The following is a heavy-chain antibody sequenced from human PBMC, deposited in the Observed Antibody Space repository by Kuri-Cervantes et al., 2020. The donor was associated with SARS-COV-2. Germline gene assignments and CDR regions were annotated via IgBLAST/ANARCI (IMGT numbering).Heavy chain of an antibody. CDR3: AKFPVLLVRSLSWYFDL. CDR1: GFTFSSYA. CDR2: ISGNGGST. V-gene: IGHV3-23*01. D-gene: IGHD3-10*01. Sequence: GESLKISCAASGFTFSSYAMSWVRQAPGKGLEWVSAISGNGGSTYYADSVKGRFTISRDNSKNTLYLQMNSLRADDTAVYYCAKFPVLLVRSLSWYFDLWGRGTLVTFSS. J-gene: IGHJ2*01.